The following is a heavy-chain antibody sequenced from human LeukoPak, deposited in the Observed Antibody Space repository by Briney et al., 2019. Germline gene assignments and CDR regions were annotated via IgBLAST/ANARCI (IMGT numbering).Heavy chain of an antibody. CDR3: AWSGWYNGHFDY. J-gene: IGHJ4*02. V-gene: IGHV1-69*01. D-gene: IGHD6-19*01. CDR1: GGTFSSYA. CDR2: ISPIFVTA. Sequence: ASVNVSCKASGGTFSSYAISWVRQAPGQALEWMGGISPIFVTANYAQKFQARVTITADESTSTAYMELSRLRSEDTAVYYCAWSGWYNGHFDYWGQGTLVTVSS.